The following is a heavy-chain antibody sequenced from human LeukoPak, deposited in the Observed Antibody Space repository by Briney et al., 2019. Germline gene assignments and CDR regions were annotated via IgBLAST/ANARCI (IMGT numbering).Heavy chain of an antibody. CDR1: GFDFNTYS. CDR2: ISSSGSTI. Sequence: PGGSLRLSCAASGFDFNTYSMNWARQAPGKGLEWVSYISSSGSTIYYADSVKGRFTISRDNAKNSLYLQMNSLRAEDTAVYYCARDAGTVTTFDYWGQGTLVTVSS. CDR3: ARDAGTVTTFDY. V-gene: IGHV3-48*04. D-gene: IGHD4-17*01. J-gene: IGHJ4*02.